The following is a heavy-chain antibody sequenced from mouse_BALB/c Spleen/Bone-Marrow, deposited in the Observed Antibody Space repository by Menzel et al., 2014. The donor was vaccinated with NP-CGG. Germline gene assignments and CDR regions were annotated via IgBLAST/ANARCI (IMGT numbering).Heavy chain of an antibody. J-gene: IGHJ2*01. CDR1: GYTFTSYY. V-gene: IGHV1S81*02. Sequence: QVQLKESGAELVKPGASVKLSCKASGYTFTSYYMYWVKQRPGQGLEWIGEINPSNGGTNFNEKLKSRATLTVDKSSSTAYMQLSSLTSEDSAVYYCTRGRTWDFDYWGQGTTLTVSS. CDR2: INPSNGGT. D-gene: IGHD4-1*01. CDR3: TRGRTWDFDY.